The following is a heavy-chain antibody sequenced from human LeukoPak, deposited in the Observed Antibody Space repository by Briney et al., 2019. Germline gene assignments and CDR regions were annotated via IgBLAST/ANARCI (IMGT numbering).Heavy chain of an antibody. V-gene: IGHV3-30*02. CDR2: IRKDGNDE. CDR3: AKDRGDFPPYFDY. D-gene: IGHD2-21*02. J-gene: IGHJ4*02. Sequence: GGTLRLSCAASGVTFNAYSIHWVRQAPGKGLEWVAFIRKDGNDENYADSVKGRFTISRDNSKNTLYLQMNSLRTEDTAVYHCAKDRGDFPPYFDYWGQGTLVTVSS. CDR1: GVTFNAYS.